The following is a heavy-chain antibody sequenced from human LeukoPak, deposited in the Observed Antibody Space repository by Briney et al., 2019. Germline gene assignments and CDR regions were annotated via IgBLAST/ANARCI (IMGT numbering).Heavy chain of an antibody. D-gene: IGHD6-19*01. CDR1: GGSLSGYY. Sequence: SETLSLTCAVYGGSLSGYYWSWIRQPPGKGLEWIGEINHSGSTNYNPSLKSRVTISVDTSKNQLSLRLSSMTAADTAVYYCARQWLVSPLFDYWGQGTLVTVSS. V-gene: IGHV4-34*01. CDR3: ARQWLVSPLFDY. CDR2: INHSGST. J-gene: IGHJ4*02.